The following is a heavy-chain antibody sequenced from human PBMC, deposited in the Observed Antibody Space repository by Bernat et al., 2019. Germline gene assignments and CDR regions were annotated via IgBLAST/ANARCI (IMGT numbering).Heavy chain of an antibody. CDR3: ARDRAAAGTFGAFDI. J-gene: IGHJ3*02. Sequence: EVQLVESGGGLVQPGGSLRLSCAASGFTVSSNYMSWVRQAPGKGLEWVSVIYSGGSTYYADSVKGRFTISRDNSKNTLYLQMNSLRAEDTAVYYCARDRAAAGTFGAFDIWGQGTMVTVSS. CDR2: IYSGGST. V-gene: IGHV3-66*01. D-gene: IGHD6-13*01. CDR1: GFTVSSNY.